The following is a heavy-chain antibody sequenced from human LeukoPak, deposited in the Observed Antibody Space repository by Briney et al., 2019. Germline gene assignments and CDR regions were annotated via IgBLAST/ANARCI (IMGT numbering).Heavy chain of an antibody. Sequence: GGSLRLSCAASGFTFSSYSMNWVRQAPGKGLEWVSSISTTNSIYYADSVRGRFTISRDNAKNSLYLQMDSLRAEDTAVYYCARRREPEIWGQGTMVTVSS. V-gene: IGHV3-48*01. J-gene: IGHJ3*02. CDR3: ARRREPEI. CDR2: ISTTNSI. D-gene: IGHD1-14*01. CDR1: GFTFSSYS.